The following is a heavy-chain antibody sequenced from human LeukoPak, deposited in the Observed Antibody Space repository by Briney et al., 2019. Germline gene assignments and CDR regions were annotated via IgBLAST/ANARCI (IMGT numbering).Heavy chain of an antibody. V-gene: IGHV3-33*01. Sequence: SGGSLRLSCAAPGFRFSTYGMHWVRQAPGKGPEWVAVIWSDGSNKYYSDSLKGRFTISRDNSKNTLYLQVNSLRADDTAMYYCARGGGGSYYHLLDYWGQGTLVTVSS. D-gene: IGHD1-26*01. J-gene: IGHJ4*02. CDR2: IWSDGSNK. CDR3: ARGGGGSYYHLLDY. CDR1: GFRFSTYG.